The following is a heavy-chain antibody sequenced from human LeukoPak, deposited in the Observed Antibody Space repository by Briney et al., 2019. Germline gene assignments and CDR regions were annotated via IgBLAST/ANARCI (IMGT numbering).Heavy chain of an antibody. CDR2: IYYSGGT. Sequence: SETLSLTCTASGGSISSYYWSWIRQPPGKGLEWIGYIYYSGGTNYNPSLKSRVTISVDTSKNQFSLKLSSVTAADTAVYYCARAYTIQLWLPEPYFDYWGQGTLVTVSS. D-gene: IGHD5-18*01. CDR3: ARAYTIQLWLPEPYFDY. J-gene: IGHJ4*02. CDR1: GGSISSYY. V-gene: IGHV4-59*01.